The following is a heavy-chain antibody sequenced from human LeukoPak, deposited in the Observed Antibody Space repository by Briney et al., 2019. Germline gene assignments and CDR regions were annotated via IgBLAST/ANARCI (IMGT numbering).Heavy chain of an antibody. D-gene: IGHD3-10*01. CDR3: AREDSGSYYNYYYFYMDV. CDR2: INHSGST. J-gene: IGHJ6*03. CDR1: GGSFSDYY. V-gene: IGHV4-34*01. Sequence: PSETLSLTCAVYGGSFSDYYWSWIRQPPGKGLEWIGEINHSGSTNYNPSLKSRVTISVDTFKNQFSLKLSSVTAADTAVYYCAREDSGSYYNYYYFYMDVWGKGTTVTISS.